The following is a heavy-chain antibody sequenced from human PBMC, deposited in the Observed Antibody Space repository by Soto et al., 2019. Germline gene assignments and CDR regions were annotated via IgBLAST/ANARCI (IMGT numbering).Heavy chain of an antibody. J-gene: IGHJ4*01. Sequence: GGSLRLSCAASGFSLSDYWMHWVRQVPGKGLLWVSRISVDGRDTTYADSVKGRFTISRDNAKNTLYLQMDSLRAEDTAVYYCVGAPEQRPIDFWGHGSLVPVSS. CDR1: GFSLSDYW. D-gene: IGHD6-19*01. CDR2: ISVDGRDT. CDR3: VGAPEQRPIDF. V-gene: IGHV3-74*03.